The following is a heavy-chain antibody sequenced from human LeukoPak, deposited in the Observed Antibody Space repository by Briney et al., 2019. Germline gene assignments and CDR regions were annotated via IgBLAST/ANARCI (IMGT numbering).Heavy chain of an antibody. CDR3: ARGFLGTCSGASCYSGY. J-gene: IGHJ4*02. Sequence: GGSLGLSCAASGFTFSNYWMHWVRQAPGKGLVWVSRINTDGSSTAYADFVKGRFTISRDNAQNTLYLQMNSLRVEDTAVYFCARGFLGTCSGASCYSGYWGQGTLLTVSS. D-gene: IGHD2-15*01. CDR2: INTDGSST. V-gene: IGHV3-74*01. CDR1: GFTFSNYW.